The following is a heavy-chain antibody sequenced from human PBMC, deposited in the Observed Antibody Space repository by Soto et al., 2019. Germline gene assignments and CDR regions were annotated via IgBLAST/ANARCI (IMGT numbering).Heavy chain of an antibody. D-gene: IGHD3-10*01. J-gene: IGHJ4*02. V-gene: IGHV1-46*01. CDR3: AKGRRNTF. CDR2: INPAGGAT. CDR1: GYTFSFDY. Sequence: QVQLVQSGAEVKKPGASVKISCKASGYTFSFDYLSWVRRAPGQGLQWMGKINPAGGATTYAQSFQGRVSIPSDASTGTVYIEPSSLTSDDAAVYYCAKGRRNTFWGQGTLVSVSS.